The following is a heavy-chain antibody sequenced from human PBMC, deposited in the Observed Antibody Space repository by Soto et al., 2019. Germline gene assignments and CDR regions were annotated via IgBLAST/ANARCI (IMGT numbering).Heavy chain of an antibody. CDR3: AKGALAYAGEFDN. CDR1: GFTFSSYS. V-gene: IGHV3-23*01. J-gene: IGHJ4*02. D-gene: IGHD2-21*01. CDR2: ISGRADST. Sequence: EVQLSESGGGLVQPGGSLRLSCAASGFTFSSYSRGWVRQAPGKGLEWVSAISGRADSTNYADSVRGRFTSSRDNAKNTLYLQMSSLGAEDTAIYYCAKGALAYAGEFDNWGQGTLVTVSS.